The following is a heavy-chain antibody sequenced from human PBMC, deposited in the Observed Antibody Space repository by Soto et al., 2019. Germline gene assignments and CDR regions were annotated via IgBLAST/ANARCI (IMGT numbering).Heavy chain of an antibody. Sequence: QVQLQESGPGLVKASQTLSLICNVSGESISSGGYYWSWIRHHPGKGLEWIGYIYDSESAYYNPSLKSRVTISMDTSKNHFAMKLSSVTVADTAVYYCARASSSSSAADYWGQGTLVTVSS. CDR1: GESISSGGYY. CDR3: ARASSSSSAADY. J-gene: IGHJ4*02. CDR2: IYDSESA. V-gene: IGHV4-31*03. D-gene: IGHD6-6*01.